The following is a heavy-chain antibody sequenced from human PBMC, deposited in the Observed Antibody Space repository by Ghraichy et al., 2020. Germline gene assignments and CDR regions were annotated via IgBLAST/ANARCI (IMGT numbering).Heavy chain of an antibody. D-gene: IGHD3-3*01. J-gene: IGHJ6*02. V-gene: IGHV3-11*01. CDR1: GFTFSDYY. CDR3: AREDAIFGVVIGEGRNYYYGMDV. CDR2: ISSSGSTI. Sequence: GGSLRLSCAASGFTFSDYYMSWIRQAPGKGLEWVSYISSSGSTIYYADSVKGRFTISRDNAKNSLYLQMNSLRAEDTAVYYCAREDAIFGVVIGEGRNYYYGMDVWGQGTTVTVSS.